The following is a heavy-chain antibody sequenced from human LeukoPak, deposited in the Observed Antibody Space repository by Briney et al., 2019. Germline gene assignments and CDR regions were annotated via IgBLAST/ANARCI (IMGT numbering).Heavy chain of an antibody. V-gene: IGHV3-43D*03. D-gene: IGHD6-6*01. CDR3: AKQYSSSSRPGYYYYYMDV. CDR1: GFTFDVYA. J-gene: IGHJ6*03. Sequence: PGGSLRLSCAASGFTFDVYAMHWVRQAPGKGLEWVSLISWDGCSTYYADSVKGRFTISRDNSKTSLYLQMNSLRAEDTALYYCAKQYSSSSRPGYYYYYMDVWGKGTTVTVSS. CDR2: ISWDGCST.